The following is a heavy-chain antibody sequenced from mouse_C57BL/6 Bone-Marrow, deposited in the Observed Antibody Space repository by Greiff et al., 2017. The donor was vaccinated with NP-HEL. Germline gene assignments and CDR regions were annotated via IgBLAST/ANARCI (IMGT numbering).Heavy chain of an antibody. CDR1: GYTFTDYY. CDR3: ARFGNYGYFDV. CDR2: IYPGSGNT. J-gene: IGHJ1*03. Sequence: VKLVESGAELVRPGASVKLSCKASGYTFTDYYINWVKQRPGQGLEWIARIYPGSGNTYYNEKFKGKATLTAEKSSSTAYMQLSSLTSEDSAVYFCARFGNYGYFDVWGTGTTVTVSS. V-gene: IGHV1-76*01. D-gene: IGHD2-1*01.